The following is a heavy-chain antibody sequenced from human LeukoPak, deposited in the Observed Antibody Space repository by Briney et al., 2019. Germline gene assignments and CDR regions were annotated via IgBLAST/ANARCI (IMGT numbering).Heavy chain of an antibody. CDR3: ARMRGASTSGNNWFDP. CDR1: GGSISSSSYY. Sequence: KPSETLSLTCTVSGGSISSSSYYWGWIRQPPGKGLEWIGSIYYSGSTYYNPSLKSRVTISVDTSKNQFSLKLSSVTAADTAVYYCARMRGASTSGNNWFDPWGQGTLVTVSS. V-gene: IGHV4-39*07. D-gene: IGHD2-2*01. CDR2: IYYSGST. J-gene: IGHJ5*02.